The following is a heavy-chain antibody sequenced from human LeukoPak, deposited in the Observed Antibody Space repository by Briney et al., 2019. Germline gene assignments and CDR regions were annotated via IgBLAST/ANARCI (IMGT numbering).Heavy chain of an antibody. D-gene: IGHD5-24*01. CDR2: IYTSGST. V-gene: IGHV4-61*02. Sequence: SETLSLTCTVSGGSISSGSYYWSWIRQPAGKGLEWIGRIYTSGSTNYNPCLKSRVTISVDTSKNQFSLKLSSVTAADTAVYYCARDRRDGYNSHAFDIWGQGTMVTVSS. CDR1: GGSISSGSYY. J-gene: IGHJ3*02. CDR3: ARDRRDGYNSHAFDI.